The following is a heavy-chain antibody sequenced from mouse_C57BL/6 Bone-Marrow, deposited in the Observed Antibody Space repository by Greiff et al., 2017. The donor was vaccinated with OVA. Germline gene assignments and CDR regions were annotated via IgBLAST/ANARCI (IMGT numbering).Heavy chain of an antibody. CDR3: ARRGPWDGFAY. CDR2: IYPGSGNT. V-gene: IGHV1-76*01. Sequence: VNLVESGAELVRPGASVKLSCKASGYTFTDYYINWVKQRPGQGLEWIARIYPGSGNTYYNEKFKGKATLTAEKSSSTAYMQLSSLTSEDSAVDFCARRGPWDGFAYWGQGTLVTVSA. CDR1: GYTFTDYY. D-gene: IGHD4-1*01. J-gene: IGHJ3*01.